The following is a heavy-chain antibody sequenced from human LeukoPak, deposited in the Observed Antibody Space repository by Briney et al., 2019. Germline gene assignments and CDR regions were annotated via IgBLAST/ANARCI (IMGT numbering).Heavy chain of an antibody. Sequence: ASVKVSCKASGYTFTGYYIHWVRQAPGQGLEWMGWMNPNSGGTDYAQKFQGRVTMTRDTSISTAYMELSRLRSDDTALYYCTRAPSSGPFDYWGHCTLVTFSS. J-gene: IGHJ4*01. CDR3: TRAPSSGPFDY. CDR2: MNPNSGGT. CDR1: GYTFTGYY. D-gene: IGHD3-22*01. V-gene: IGHV1-2*02.